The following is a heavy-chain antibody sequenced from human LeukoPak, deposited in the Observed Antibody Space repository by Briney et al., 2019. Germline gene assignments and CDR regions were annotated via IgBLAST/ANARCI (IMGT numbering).Heavy chain of an antibody. CDR2: IKDDGSET. J-gene: IGHJ4*02. Sequence: EGSLRLSCAASGFTFSDYWMTWVRQAPGKGLQWVANIKDDGSETYYVDSVKGRFTISRDNAKNSLYLQMNSLRAEDTAVYYCAKDAAVGSSGYYYVPPLYYFHYWGQGTLVTVSS. D-gene: IGHD3-22*01. V-gene: IGHV3-7*01. CDR1: GFTFSDYW. CDR3: AKDAAVGSSGYYYVPPLYYFHY.